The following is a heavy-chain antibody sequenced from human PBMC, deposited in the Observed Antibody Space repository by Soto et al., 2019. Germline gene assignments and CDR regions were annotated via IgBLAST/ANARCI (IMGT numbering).Heavy chain of an antibody. Sequence: PGGSLRLSCAASGFTFSSYAMSWVRQAPGKGLEWVSAISGSGGSTYYADSVKGRFTISRDNSKNTLYLQMNSLRAEDTAVYYCAKFGFWSGYANGHDAFDIWGQGTMVTVSS. CDR2: ISGSGGST. CDR1: GFTFSSYA. D-gene: IGHD3-3*01. CDR3: AKFGFWSGYANGHDAFDI. J-gene: IGHJ3*02. V-gene: IGHV3-23*01.